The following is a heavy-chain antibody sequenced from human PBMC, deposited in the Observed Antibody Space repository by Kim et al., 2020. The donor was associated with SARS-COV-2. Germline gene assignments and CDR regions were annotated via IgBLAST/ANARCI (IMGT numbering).Heavy chain of an antibody. CDR3: IPHYYGMDV. J-gene: IGHJ6*02. V-gene: IGHV3-49*02. Sequence: TTEYAASVKGRFTISRDDSKSIAYLQMNSLKTEDTAVYYCIPHYYGMDVWGQGTTVTVSS. CDR2: TT.